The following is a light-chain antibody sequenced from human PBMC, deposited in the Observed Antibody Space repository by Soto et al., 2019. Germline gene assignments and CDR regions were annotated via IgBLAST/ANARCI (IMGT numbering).Light chain of an antibody. CDR2: GAS. CDR1: QSVSSN. Sequence: EIVMTQSPATLSVSPGERATLSCRASQSVSSNLAWYQQKPGQAPRLLIYGASTRATGIPARFSGSGSGTEFTLTISSLQSEDFAVYYCQQYNNCPPLTFGPGTKVDIK. V-gene: IGKV3-15*01. J-gene: IGKJ3*01. CDR3: QQYNNCPPLT.